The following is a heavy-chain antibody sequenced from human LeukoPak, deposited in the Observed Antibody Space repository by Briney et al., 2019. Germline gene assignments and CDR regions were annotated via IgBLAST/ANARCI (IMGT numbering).Heavy chain of an antibody. CDR1: TGSISSYY. CDR2: IYDYGRN. V-gene: IGHV4-59*08. CDR3: VSVGVRGVMSYFGY. J-gene: IGHJ4*02. Sequence: SQTLSLTCTLSTGSISSYYSGCVRQPPGEGLEWDGDIYDYGRNNYNTTLNRGVTISVDTYKNQFSLKLSSWTAAGPGVHYCVSVGVRGVMSYFGYWGQGTLVNVSS. D-gene: IGHD3-10*02.